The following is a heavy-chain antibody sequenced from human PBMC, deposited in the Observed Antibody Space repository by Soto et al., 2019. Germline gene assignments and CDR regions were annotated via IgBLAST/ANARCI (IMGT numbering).Heavy chain of an antibody. CDR1: GFTFSSSW. Sequence: EVQLVESGGGVVQPGGSLRLSCAASGFTFSSSWMHWVRQAPGKGLVWVSRINSDGSITSYADSVKGRFTITRDNAKNTLYLQRNSLRAEDTAVYYCARPRPYCGGDCPDSWGQGTLVTVSS. J-gene: IGHJ4*02. V-gene: IGHV3-74*01. CDR2: INSDGSIT. CDR3: ARPRPYCGGDCPDS. D-gene: IGHD2-21*02.